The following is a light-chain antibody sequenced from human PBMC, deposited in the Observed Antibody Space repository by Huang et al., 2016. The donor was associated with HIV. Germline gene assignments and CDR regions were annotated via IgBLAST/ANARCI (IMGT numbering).Light chain of an antibody. CDR3: QQYDTYPHT. Sequence: AIRITQSPSSLSASTGDRVPITCRASQDISNYLAWYQQKPGEAPKRLIFAASTLQSGVPSRFSGGGSGTDFTLTINCLQSEDLATYFCQQYDTYPHTFGQGTRVEIK. CDR1: QDISNY. J-gene: IGKJ5*01. V-gene: IGKV1-8*01. CDR2: AAS.